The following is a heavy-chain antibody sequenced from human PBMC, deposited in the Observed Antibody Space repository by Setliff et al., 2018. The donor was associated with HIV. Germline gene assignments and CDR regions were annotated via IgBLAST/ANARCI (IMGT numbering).Heavy chain of an antibody. CDR1: GGSISSSSHH. J-gene: IGHJ6*03. V-gene: IGHV4-39*01. Sequence: SETLSLTCTVSGGSISSSSHHWSWIRQTPGKGLEWIGSIYYSGNSYYNPSLQSRVTISVDTSKNQFSLKLSSVTAADTAVYYCNIYYYYYMDVWGKGTTVTVSS. CDR3: NIYYYYYMDV. CDR2: IYYSGNS.